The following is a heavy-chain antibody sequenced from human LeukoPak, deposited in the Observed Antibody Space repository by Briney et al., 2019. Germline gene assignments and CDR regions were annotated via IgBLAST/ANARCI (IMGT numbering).Heavy chain of an antibody. CDR1: GFTFSSYA. CDR3: ARVDRWGGP. CDR2: ISSNGGST. Sequence: GGSLRLSCAASGFTFSSYAMHWVRQAPGKGLEYVSAISSNGGSTYYANSVKGRFTISRDNSKNTLYLQMGSLRAEDMAVYYCARVDRWGGPWGQGTLVTVSS. D-gene: IGHD3-16*01. J-gene: IGHJ5*02. V-gene: IGHV3-64*01.